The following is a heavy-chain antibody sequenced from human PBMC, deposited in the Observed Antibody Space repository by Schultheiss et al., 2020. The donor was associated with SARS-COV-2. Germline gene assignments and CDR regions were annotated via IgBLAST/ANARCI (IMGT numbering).Heavy chain of an antibody. Sequence: GGSLRLSCAASGFTFSPFDMHWVRQAPGKGLEWVSYISSSGSTIYYADSVKGRFTISRDISKNTLYLQMSSLRAEDTAVYYCARDTDWGQGALVTVSS. CDR2: ISSSGSTI. CDR1: GFTFSPFD. CDR3: ARDTD. V-gene: IGHV3-48*01. J-gene: IGHJ4*02.